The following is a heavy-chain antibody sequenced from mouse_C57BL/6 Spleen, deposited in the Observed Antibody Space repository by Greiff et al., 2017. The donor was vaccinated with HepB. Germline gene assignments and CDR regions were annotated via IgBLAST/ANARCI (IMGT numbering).Heavy chain of an antibody. J-gene: IGHJ2*01. Sequence: QVQLQQPGAELVKPGASVKLSCKASGYTFTSYWMHWVKQSPGQGLEWIGMIHPNSGRTNYNEKFKSKATLTVDKSSSTAYMQLSSLTSEDSAVYYCARHVGFDYWGQGTTLTVSS. CDR3: ARHVGFDY. CDR2: IHPNSGRT. V-gene: IGHV1-64*01. CDR1: GYTFTSYW.